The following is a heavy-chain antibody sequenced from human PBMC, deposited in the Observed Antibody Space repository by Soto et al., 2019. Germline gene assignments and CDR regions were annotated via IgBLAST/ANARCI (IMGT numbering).Heavy chain of an antibody. Sequence: SETLSLTCTVSGGSISSYYWSWIRQPPGKGLEWIGYIYYSGSTNYNPSLKSRVTISVDTSKNQFSLKLSSVTAADTAVYYCAGLGYSSEVDVWGKGTTVTVSS. CDR2: IYYSGST. D-gene: IGHD6-25*01. CDR3: AGLGYSSEVDV. CDR1: GGSISSYY. V-gene: IGHV4-59*08. J-gene: IGHJ6*04.